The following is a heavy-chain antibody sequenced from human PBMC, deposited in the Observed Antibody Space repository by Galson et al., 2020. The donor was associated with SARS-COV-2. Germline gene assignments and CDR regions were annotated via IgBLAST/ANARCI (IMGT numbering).Heavy chain of an antibody. V-gene: IGHV3-73*01. CDR3: TVGYCSSTTCYPRFDP. D-gene: IGHD2-2*01. J-gene: IGHJ5*02. CDR1: GFTFSGSA. CDR2: VKSKTNSYAT. Sequence: GGSLRLSWAASGFTFSGSAIHWVRQASGKGLEWVGRVKSKTNSYATAYAASVKGRFTISRDDSRNTAYLQMNSLKTEDTALYYCTVGYCSSTTCYPRFDPWGQGTLVTVSS.